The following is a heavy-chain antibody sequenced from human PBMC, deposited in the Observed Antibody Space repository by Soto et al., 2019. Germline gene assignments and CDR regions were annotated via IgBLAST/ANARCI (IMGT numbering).Heavy chain of an antibody. CDR3: VREGRGSFDF. CDR1: GFIFTNYA. Sequence: GGSLRLSCAASGFIFTNYAMNWVRQAPGKGLEWVSVIGGRGNSAYYADSVQGRFTISRDNYKNTLSLQMSSLTADDTAIYYCVREGRGSFDFWGRGTMVTVSS. J-gene: IGHJ3*01. V-gene: IGHV3-23*01. D-gene: IGHD5-12*01. CDR2: IGGRGNSA.